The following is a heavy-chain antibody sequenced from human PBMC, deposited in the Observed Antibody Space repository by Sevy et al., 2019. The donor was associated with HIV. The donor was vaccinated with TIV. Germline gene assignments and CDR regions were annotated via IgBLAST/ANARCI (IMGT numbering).Heavy chain of an antibody. J-gene: IGHJ4*02. CDR2: ISWNSGSI. V-gene: IGHV3-9*01. CDR1: GFTFDDYA. D-gene: IGHD3-10*01. CDR3: AKDLGGTMVRGVIVEPGPFDY. Sequence: SLRLSCAASGFTFDDYAMHWVRQAPGKGLEWVSGISWNSGSIGYADSVKGRFTISRDNAKNSLYLQMNSLRAEDTALYYCAKDLGGTMVRGVIVEPGPFDYWGQGTLVTVSS.